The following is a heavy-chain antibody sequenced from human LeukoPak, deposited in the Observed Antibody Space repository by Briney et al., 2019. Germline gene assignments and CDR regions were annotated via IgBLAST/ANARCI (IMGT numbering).Heavy chain of an antibody. Sequence: SETLSLTCTVSGGSISSGSYYWSWIRQPPGKGLEWIGRIYTSGSTNYNPSLKSRVTISVDTSKNQFSLKLSSVTAADTAVYYCARDTWVDYDFWSGYYTGEDYYYYGMDVWGQGTTVTVSS. CDR3: ARDTWVDYDFWSGYYTGEDYYYYGMDV. CDR2: IYTSGST. D-gene: IGHD3-3*01. J-gene: IGHJ6*02. CDR1: GGSISSGSYY. V-gene: IGHV4-61*02.